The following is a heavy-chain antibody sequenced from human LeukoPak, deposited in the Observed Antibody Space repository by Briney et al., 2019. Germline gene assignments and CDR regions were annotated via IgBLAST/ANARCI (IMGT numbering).Heavy chain of an antibody. Sequence: PSETLSLTCAVYGGSFSGYYWSWIRQPPGKGLERIGEINHSGSTNYNPSLKSRVTISVDTSKNQFSLKLSSVTAADTAVYYCARYPIGTTRWNNWFDPWGQGTLVTVSS. CDR2: INHSGST. D-gene: IGHD1-7*01. J-gene: IGHJ5*02. CDR3: ARYPIGTTRWNNWFDP. V-gene: IGHV4-34*01. CDR1: GGSFSGYY.